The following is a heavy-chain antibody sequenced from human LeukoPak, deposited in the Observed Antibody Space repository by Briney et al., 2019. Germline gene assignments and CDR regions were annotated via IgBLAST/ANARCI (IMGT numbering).Heavy chain of an antibody. CDR3: ARDLRYSSGWSASGMDV. J-gene: IGHJ6*03. CDR2: INPRDGET. Sequence: ASVKVSCKASGYNFAGYYIHWVRQAPGQGLEWMGRINPRDGETKFAQKFQGRVTMTRDTSFSTGYMDMRRLRAGDTAVYYCARDLRYSSGWSASGMDVWGKGTPVTLSS. CDR1: GYNFAGYY. V-gene: IGHV1-2*06. D-gene: IGHD6-19*01.